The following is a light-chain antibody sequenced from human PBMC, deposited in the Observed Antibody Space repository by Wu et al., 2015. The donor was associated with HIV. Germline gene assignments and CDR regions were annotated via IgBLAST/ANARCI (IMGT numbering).Light chain of an antibody. J-gene: IGKJ4*01. CDR1: QTISYY. CDR3: QQSYSTFT. Sequence: DIQMTQSPSSLSASVGDRVTITCRASQTISYYLAWYQQKPGRVPELLIYSASTLRPGVPSRFSGTGYGTDFALTISSLQPEDFGTYYCQQSYSTFTFGGGTKVEIK. V-gene: IGKV1-27*01. CDR2: SAS.